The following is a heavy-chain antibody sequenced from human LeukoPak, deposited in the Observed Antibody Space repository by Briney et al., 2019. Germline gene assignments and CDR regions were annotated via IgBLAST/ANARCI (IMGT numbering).Heavy chain of an antibody. CDR2: ISYDGSNK. D-gene: IGHD2-15*01. CDR1: GFTFSSYG. V-gene: IGHV3-30*18. Sequence: PGGSLRLSCAASGFTFSSYGMHWVRQAPGKGLEWVAVISYDGSNKYYADSVKGRFTISRDNSKNTLYLQMNSLRAEDTAVYYCAKWCSGGSCYRAIDYWGQGTLVTVSS. CDR3: AKWCSGGSCYRAIDY. J-gene: IGHJ4*02.